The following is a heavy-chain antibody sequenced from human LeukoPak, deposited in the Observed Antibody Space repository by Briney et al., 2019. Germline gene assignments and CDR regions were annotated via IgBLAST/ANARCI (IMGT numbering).Heavy chain of an antibody. D-gene: IGHD3-22*01. J-gene: IGHJ1*01. Sequence: PGGSLRLSCAGSGFTFSSYSMNWVRQAPGKGLEWVSYVSSSSTTIYYADSVKGRFTISRDNAENSLYLQMNSLRDEDTAVYYSARESEYYYYDASGYYPGYFHHWGQGTLVTVSS. V-gene: IGHV3-48*02. CDR3: ARESEYYYYDASGYYPGYFHH. CDR2: VSSSSTTI. CDR1: GFTFSSYS.